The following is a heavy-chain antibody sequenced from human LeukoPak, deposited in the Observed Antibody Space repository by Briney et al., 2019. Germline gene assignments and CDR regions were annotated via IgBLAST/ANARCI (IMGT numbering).Heavy chain of an antibody. J-gene: IGHJ4*02. V-gene: IGHV3-15*01. D-gene: IGHD6-19*01. CDR3: TTQRWLGLDFESY. CDR1: GFTFSNAW. Sequence: PGGSLRLSCAASGFTFSNAWMSWVRQAPGKGLEWVGRIKSKTDGGTTDYAAPVKGRFSISRDDSKNTLYLQMNSLKTEDTAVYYCTTQRWLGLDFESYWGQGTLVTVSS. CDR2: IKSKTDGGTT.